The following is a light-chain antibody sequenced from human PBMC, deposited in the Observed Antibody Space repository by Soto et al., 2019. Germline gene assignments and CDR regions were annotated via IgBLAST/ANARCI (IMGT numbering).Light chain of an antibody. CDR3: EQYNSYYT. CDR1: QSISSW. V-gene: IGKV1-5*01. Sequence: DIEMTQSPSTRCASVGDRVTITCRASQSISSWLAWYQQKPGKAPKLLIYDASSLESGVPSRVSDSGSGTEFNLNISSLPPDVFATYYCEQYNSYYTFGQRTKEDIK. J-gene: IGKJ2*01. CDR2: DAS.